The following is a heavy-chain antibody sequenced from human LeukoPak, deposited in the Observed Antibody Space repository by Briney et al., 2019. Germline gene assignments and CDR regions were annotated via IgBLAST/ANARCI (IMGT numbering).Heavy chain of an antibody. D-gene: IGHD4-17*01. V-gene: IGHV3-23*01. CDR3: SRRTTDYDS. CDR2: ISARGDAT. Sequence: GGSLRLSCAASGFTFNSHAMNWLRQAPGRGLEWISLISARGDATYYADSVKGRFTISRDNSKDTLFLHMNSLRAEDTAFYYCSRRTTDYDSWGQGTLVTVSS. CDR1: GFTFNSHA. J-gene: IGHJ5*02.